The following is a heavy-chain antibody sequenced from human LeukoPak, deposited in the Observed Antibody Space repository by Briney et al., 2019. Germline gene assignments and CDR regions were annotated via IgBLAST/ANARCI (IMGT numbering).Heavy chain of an antibody. CDR1: GFTFSSHW. V-gene: IGHV3-23*01. J-gene: IGHJ4*02. Sequence: SGGSLRLSCAASGFTFSSHWMSWVRQAPGKGLEWVSAISGSGGSTYYADSVKGRFTISRDNSKNTLYLQMNSLRAEDTAVYYCAKDQGRAPYYFDYWGQGTLVTVSS. CDR3: AKDQGRAPYYFDY. CDR2: ISGSGGST.